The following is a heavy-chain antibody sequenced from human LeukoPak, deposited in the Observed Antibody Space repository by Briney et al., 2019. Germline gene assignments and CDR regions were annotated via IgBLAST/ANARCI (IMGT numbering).Heavy chain of an antibody. D-gene: IGHD6-6*01. V-gene: IGHV4-59*08. CDR2: IYYSGST. CDR1: GGSISSYY. J-gene: IGHJ2*01. Sequence: SETLSLTCTVSGGSISSYYWSWIRQPPGKGLEWIGNIYYSGSTNYNPSLKSRVTISVDTSKNQFSLKLTSVTAADTAVYYCARSMSTPGSPWYSDLWGRGTQVTVSS. CDR3: ARSMSTPGSPWYSDL.